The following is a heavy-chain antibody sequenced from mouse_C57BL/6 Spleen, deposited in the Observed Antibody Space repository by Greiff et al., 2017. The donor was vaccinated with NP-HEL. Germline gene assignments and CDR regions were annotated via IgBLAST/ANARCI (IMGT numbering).Heavy chain of an antibody. J-gene: IGHJ1*03. D-gene: IGHD1-1*01. CDR1: GYTFTSYW. Sequence: VQLQQPGAELVRPGSSVKLSCKASGYTFTSYWMDWVKQRPGQGLEWIGNIYPSDSETHYNQKFKDKATLTVDKSSSTAYMQLSSLTSEDSAVYYCARGGITTVVRYFDVWGTGTTVTVSS. CDR3: ARGGITTVVRYFDV. V-gene: IGHV1-61*01. CDR2: IYPSDSET.